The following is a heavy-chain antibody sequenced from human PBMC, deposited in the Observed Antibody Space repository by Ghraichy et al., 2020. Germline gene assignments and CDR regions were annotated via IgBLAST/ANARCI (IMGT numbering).Heavy chain of an antibody. CDR2: IKSKSDVGTT. CDR3: TSTSVMGWELPTNYYFDY. CDR1: GFTFSNAW. J-gene: IGHJ4*02. V-gene: IGHV3-15*01. D-gene: IGHD1-26*01. Sequence: GGSLRLSCAASGFTFSNAWMSWVRQAPGKGLEWVGRIKSKSDVGTTDYAAPVKCSFTISRDDSKNTLYLQMNSLKTEDTAVYYCTSTSVMGWELPTNYYFDYWGQGTLVTVSS.